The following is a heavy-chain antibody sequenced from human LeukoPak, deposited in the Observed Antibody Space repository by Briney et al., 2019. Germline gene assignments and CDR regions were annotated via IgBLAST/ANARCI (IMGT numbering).Heavy chain of an antibody. CDR1: GGSISPVY. CDR2: VHYSGST. V-gene: IGHV4-59*08. CDR3: ARHYKSTRTKVFAY. Sequence: SETLSLTCTVSGGSISPVYWSCRRLPPGKGLEWIGYVHYSGSTKYNPSLKSRVTISLDTSKSQFSLRLSSVSAADTAVYYCARHYKSTRTKVFAYWGQGTLVTVSS. J-gene: IGHJ4*02. D-gene: IGHD4-11*01.